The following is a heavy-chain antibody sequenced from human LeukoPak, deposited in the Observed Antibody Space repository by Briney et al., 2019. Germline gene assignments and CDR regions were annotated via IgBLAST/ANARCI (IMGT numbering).Heavy chain of an antibody. V-gene: IGHV3-7*01. CDR2: MKQDGSEK. CDR1: GFTFSSSC. CDR3: ERPRSTWRFDY. J-gene: IGHJ4*02. Sequence: PGGSLRLSCAASGFTFSSSCMTWVRQAPGKGREWVANMKQDGSEKYYENYVKGSITIYRDNTKNSLYLQMDRMRDEDTAEYYCERPRSTWRFDYWGQGTLVTVSS. D-gene: IGHD2-2*01.